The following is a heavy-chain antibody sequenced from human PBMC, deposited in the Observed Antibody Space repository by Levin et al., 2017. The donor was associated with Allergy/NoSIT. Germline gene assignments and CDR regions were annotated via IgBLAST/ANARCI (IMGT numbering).Heavy chain of an antibody. V-gene: IGHV3-30-3*01. CDR2: ISYDGSNK. J-gene: IGHJ5*02. CDR1: GFTFSSYA. CDR3: SGSGVVVAATPGSLLSWFDP. Sequence: GESLKISCAASGFTFSSYAMHWVRQAPGKGLEWVAVISYDGSNKYYADSVKGRFTISRDNSKNTLYLQMNSLRAEDTAVYYCSGSGVVVAATPGSLLSWFDPWGQGTLVTVSS. D-gene: IGHD2-15*01.